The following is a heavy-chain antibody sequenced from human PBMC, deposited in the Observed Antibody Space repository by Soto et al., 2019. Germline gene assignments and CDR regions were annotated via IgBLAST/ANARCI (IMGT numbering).Heavy chain of an antibody. V-gene: IGHV1-3*01. D-gene: IGHD1-20*01. J-gene: IGHJ4*02. Sequence: GASVKVSCKASGYTFTSYAMHWVRQAPGQRLESKGWINAGNGNTKYSQKFQGRVTITRDTSASTAYMELSSLRSEDTAVYYCARGITLPTPLDYWGQGTLVTVSS. CDR3: ARGITLPTPLDY. CDR1: GYTFTSYA. CDR2: INAGNGNT.